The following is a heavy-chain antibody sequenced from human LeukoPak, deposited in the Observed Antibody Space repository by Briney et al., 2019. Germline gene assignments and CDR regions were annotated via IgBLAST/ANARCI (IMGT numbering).Heavy chain of an antibody. CDR3: ATAGIVGAIGYNWFDP. Sequence: ASVKVSCKVSGYTLTELSMHWVRQAPGKGLEWMGGFDPEDGETIYAQKFQGRVTMTEDTSTDTAYMELSSLRSEDTAVYYCATAGIVGAIGYNWFDPWGQVTLVTVSS. V-gene: IGHV1-24*01. J-gene: IGHJ5*02. CDR2: FDPEDGET. CDR1: GYTLTELS. D-gene: IGHD1-26*01.